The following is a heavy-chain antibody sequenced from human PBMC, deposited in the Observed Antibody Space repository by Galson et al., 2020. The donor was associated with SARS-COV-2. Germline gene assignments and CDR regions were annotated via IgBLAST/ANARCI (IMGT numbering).Heavy chain of an antibody. J-gene: IGHJ4*02. V-gene: IGHV3-30-3*01. D-gene: IGHD2-2*01. Sequence: GGSLRLSCAASGFTFSSYAMHWVRQAPGKGLEWVAVISYDGSNKYYADSVKGRFTISRDDSKNTLYLQMNSLRAEDTAVYYCARVFRYFSSSTGLDYWGQGTLVTVSS. CDR3: ARVFRYFSSSTGLDY. CDR1: GFTFSSYA. CDR2: ISYDGSNK.